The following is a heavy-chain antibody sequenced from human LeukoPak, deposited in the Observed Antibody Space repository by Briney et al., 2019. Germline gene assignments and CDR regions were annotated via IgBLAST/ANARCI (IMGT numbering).Heavy chain of an antibody. J-gene: IGHJ5*02. D-gene: IGHD6-19*01. Sequence: SETLSLTCTVSGGSISSYYWSWIRQPPGKGLEWIGYIYYSGSTNYNPSLKSRVTISVDTSKNQFSLKLSSVTAADTAVYYCARDRETVAGTLGWFDPWGQGTLVTVSS. CDR3: ARDRETVAGTLGWFDP. CDR2: IYYSGST. CDR1: GGSISSYY. V-gene: IGHV4-59*01.